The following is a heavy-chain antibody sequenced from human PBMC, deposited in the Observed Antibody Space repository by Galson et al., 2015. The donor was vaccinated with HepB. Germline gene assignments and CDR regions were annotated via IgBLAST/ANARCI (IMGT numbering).Heavy chain of an antibody. J-gene: IGHJ4*02. D-gene: IGHD1-26*01. Sequence: SLRLSCAASGFTFSSYTMNWVRQAPGKGLEWVSYISSSSSTIYYADSVKGRFAISRDNAKNSLYLQMNSLRVEDTAVYYCAKGGSYRSFDYWGQGTLVTVSS. CDR1: GFTFSSYT. CDR2: ISSSSSTI. CDR3: AKGGSYRSFDY. V-gene: IGHV3-48*01.